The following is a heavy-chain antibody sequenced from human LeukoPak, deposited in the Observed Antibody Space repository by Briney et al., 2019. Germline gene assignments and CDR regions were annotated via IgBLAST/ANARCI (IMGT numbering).Heavy chain of an antibody. CDR1: GFTFSKYW. Sequence: GGSLRLSCAASGFTFSKYWMLWVRQAPGKGLESVSRINTDGTVTTYADSVKGRFTVSRDNADNTMFLQMNSVRDEDTAVYYCARNFDSWGQGTLVTVSS. CDR2: INTDGTVT. CDR3: ARNFDS. D-gene: IGHD2/OR15-2a*01. J-gene: IGHJ4*02. V-gene: IGHV3-74*01.